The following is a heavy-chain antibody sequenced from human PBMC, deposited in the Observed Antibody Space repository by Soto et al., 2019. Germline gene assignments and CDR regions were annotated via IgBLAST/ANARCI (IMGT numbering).Heavy chain of an antibody. D-gene: IGHD5-18*01. CDR1: GFTVRTYA. CDR3: ANHMDTAMVLGDYFDY. J-gene: IGHJ4*02. CDR2: VSGSGGNT. Sequence: GGSLRLSCAASGFTVRTYAMSWVRQAPGKGLEWVSGVSGSGGNTYYADSVKGRFTISRDNSKNTMYLQMSSLRVEDTAVYYCANHMDTAMVLGDYFDYWGQGTLVTVSS. V-gene: IGHV3-23*01.